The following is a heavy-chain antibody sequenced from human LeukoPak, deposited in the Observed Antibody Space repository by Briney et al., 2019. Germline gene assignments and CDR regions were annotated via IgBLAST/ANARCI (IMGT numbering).Heavy chain of an antibody. J-gene: IGHJ5*02. CDR3: ARRSRITMVRGVRPGWLDP. V-gene: IGHV4-39*01. CDR2: IYYSGST. CDR1: GGSISSSSYY. D-gene: IGHD3-10*01. Sequence: SETLSLTCTVSGGSISSSSYYWGWIRQPPGKGLEWIGSIYYSGSTYYNPSLKSRVTISVDTSKNQFSLKLSSVTAADTAVYYCARRSRITMVRGVRPGWLDPWGQGTLVTVSS.